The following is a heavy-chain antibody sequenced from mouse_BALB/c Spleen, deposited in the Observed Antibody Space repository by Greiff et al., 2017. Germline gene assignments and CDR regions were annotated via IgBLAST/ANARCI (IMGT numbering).Heavy chain of an antibody. Sequence: EVQLLQSGPDLVKPGASVKLSCTASGYSFTGYFMTWVSQTPGESLEWIGRINPYNGDTFYTQKFKGKSTLTVDKSSSTAHMEILSLTSEDSAVYYCGRGHYYGSYFDYWGQGTTLTVSS. CDR1: GYSFTGYF. V-gene: IGHV1-37*01. D-gene: IGHD1-2*01. CDR3: GRGHYYGSYFDY. J-gene: IGHJ2*01. CDR2: INPYNGDT.